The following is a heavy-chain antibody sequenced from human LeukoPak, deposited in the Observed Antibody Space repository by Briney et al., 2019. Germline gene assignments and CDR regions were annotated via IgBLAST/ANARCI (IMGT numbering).Heavy chain of an antibody. Sequence: ASLKVSCKASGYTFTDYYMHWVRQAPGHGLEWMGWIYPDSGGTNYAQKFQGRVTMTRDTSISTAYMGLSRLTSDDTAVHFCARGRSGYYLDSWGQGTLVTVSS. D-gene: IGHD3-22*01. V-gene: IGHV1-2*02. CDR3: ARGRSGYYLDS. CDR1: GYTFTDYY. J-gene: IGHJ4*02. CDR2: IYPDSGGT.